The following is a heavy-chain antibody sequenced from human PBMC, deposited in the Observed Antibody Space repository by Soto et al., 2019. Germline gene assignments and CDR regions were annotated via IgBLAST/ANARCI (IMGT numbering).Heavy chain of an antibody. V-gene: IGHV1-18*01. J-gene: IGHJ5*02. CDR1: GDTFTNFG. CDR2: IATYNTNK. Sequence: GASVKVSCKTSGDTFTNFGLSWVRQAPGQGLEWMGWIATYNTNKNYAQKFQGRLTLTTDTSTSTAYMELKSLRYDDTAVYYCARVLRGVVNWFDPWGQGXLVTVYS. CDR3: ARVLRGVVNWFDP. D-gene: IGHD3-10*01.